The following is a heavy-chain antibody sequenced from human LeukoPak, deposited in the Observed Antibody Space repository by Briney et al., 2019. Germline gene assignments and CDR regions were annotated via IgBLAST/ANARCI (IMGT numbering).Heavy chain of an antibody. D-gene: IGHD3-10*01. V-gene: IGHV4-31*03. CDR2: IYYSGST. J-gene: IGHJ4*02. CDR3: ERVVGSGSYYRFDY. Sequence: TSETLSLTCTVPGGSIISGGYYWSWIRQHPRKGLEWIGYIYYSGSTYYNPSLKSRVTISIDTSKNQFCLKLTSVTASDTAVYCCERVVGSGSYYRFDYWGQGTLVNGS. CDR1: GGSIISGGYY.